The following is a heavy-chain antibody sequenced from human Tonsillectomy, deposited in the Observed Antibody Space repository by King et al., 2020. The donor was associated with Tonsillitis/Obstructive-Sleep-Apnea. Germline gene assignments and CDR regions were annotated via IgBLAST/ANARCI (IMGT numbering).Heavy chain of an antibody. CDR1: GGSISSGGYY. D-gene: IGHD5-18*01. CDR2: IYYSGST. J-gene: IGHJ6*03. Sequence: PLQESGPGLVKPSQTLSLTCTVSGGSISSGGYYWRWIRQHPGKGLEWIGYIYYSGSTYYNPSLKSRVTISVDTSKNQFSLKLSSVTAADTAVYYCALARGGYSYEGGYYMDVWGKGTTVTVSS. CDR3: ALARGGYSYEGGYYMDV. V-gene: IGHV4-31*03.